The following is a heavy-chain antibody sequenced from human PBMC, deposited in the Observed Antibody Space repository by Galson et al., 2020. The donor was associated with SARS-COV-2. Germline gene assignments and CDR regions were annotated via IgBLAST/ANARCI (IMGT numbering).Heavy chain of an antibody. CDR3: VRDNNWASDH. D-gene: IGHD3-16*01. V-gene: IGHV3-7*05. CDR2: IKEDGTQK. J-gene: IGHJ4*02. Sequence: GGSLRLSCAASGFPFSSHWMRWVRQAPGKGLEWVADIKEDGTQKYVADSVKGRFTISRDNAKNSLDLQMNSLRVEDTAVYHCVRDNNWASDHWGQGNLVSGSS. CDR1: GFPFSSHW.